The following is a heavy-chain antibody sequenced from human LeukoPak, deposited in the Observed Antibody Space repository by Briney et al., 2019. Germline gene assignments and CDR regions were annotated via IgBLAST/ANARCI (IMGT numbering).Heavy chain of an antibody. Sequence: SCKVSGYTLTELSMHWVRQAPGKGLEWVSSISSSSSYIYYADSVKGRFTISRDNAKNSLYLQMNSLRAEDTAVYYCARVRTTIGGSGRSYDYWGQGTLVTVSS. J-gene: IGHJ4*02. CDR2: ISSSSSYI. CDR3: ARVRTTIGGSGRSYDY. D-gene: IGHD1-26*01. V-gene: IGHV3-21*01. CDR1: GYTLTELS.